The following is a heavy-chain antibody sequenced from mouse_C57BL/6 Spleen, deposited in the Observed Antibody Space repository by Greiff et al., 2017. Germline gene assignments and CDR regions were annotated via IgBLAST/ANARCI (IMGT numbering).Heavy chain of an antibody. CDR1: GYTFTSYW. CDR2: IDPSDSYT. D-gene: IGHD2-12*01. J-gene: IGHJ1*03. Sequence: VQLQQPGAELVRPGTSVKLSCKASGYTFTSYWMHWVKQRPGQGLEWIGVIDPSDSYTNYNQKFKGKATLTVDTSSSTAYMQLSSLTSEDSAVYYCASADTSWYFDVWGTGTTVTVSS. V-gene: IGHV1-59*01. CDR3: ASADTSWYFDV.